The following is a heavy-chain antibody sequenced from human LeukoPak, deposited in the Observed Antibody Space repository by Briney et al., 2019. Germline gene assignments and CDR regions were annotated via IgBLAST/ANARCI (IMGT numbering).Heavy chain of an antibody. J-gene: IGHJ5*02. D-gene: IGHD4-17*01. Sequence: TPSETLSLTCTVSGDSISTYYWTWIRQPPGKGLEWIGYISDSGSTNYNPSLKSRVTISLDTSKNQFSLKLTSLTAADTAAYYCTRVEYGDYGWFDPWGQGTLVTVSS. CDR3: TRVEYGDYGWFDP. CDR1: GDSISTYY. V-gene: IGHV4-59*01. CDR2: ISDSGST.